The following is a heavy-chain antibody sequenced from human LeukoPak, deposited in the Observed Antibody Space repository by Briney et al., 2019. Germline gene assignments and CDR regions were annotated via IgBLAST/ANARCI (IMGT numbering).Heavy chain of an antibody. D-gene: IGHD6-13*01. CDR2: IIPIFGTA. CDR1: GGTFSSYA. J-gene: IGHJ4*02. Sequence: SVKVSCKASGGTFSSYAISWVRQAPGQGLEWMGGIIPIFGTANYAQKFQGGVTITTDESTSTAYMELSSLRSEDTAVYYCAREGRIAAAGTGLDYWGQGTLVTVSS. V-gene: IGHV1-69*05. CDR3: AREGRIAAAGTGLDY.